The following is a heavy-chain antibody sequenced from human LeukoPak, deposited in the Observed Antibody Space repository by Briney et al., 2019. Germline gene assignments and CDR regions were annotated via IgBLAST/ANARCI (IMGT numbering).Heavy chain of an antibody. Sequence: ASVKVSCKASGYTFTGYYMHWVRQAPGQGLEWMGWINPNSGGTNYAQKFQGRVTMTRDTSISTAYMELSRLRSDDTAVYYCARGLGWIVSSSSPNWFDPWGQGTLVTVSS. CDR3: ARGLGWIVSSSSPNWFDP. V-gene: IGHV1-2*02. D-gene: IGHD6-13*01. CDR2: INPNSGGT. J-gene: IGHJ5*02. CDR1: GYTFTGYY.